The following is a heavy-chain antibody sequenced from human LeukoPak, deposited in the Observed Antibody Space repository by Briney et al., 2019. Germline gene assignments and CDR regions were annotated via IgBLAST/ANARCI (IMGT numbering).Heavy chain of an antibody. V-gene: IGHV3-21*01. D-gene: IGHD6-19*01. CDR1: GFTFSSYS. CDR3: ARDKRYSSGWYPY. CDR2: ISSSSSYI. J-gene: IGHJ4*02. Sequence: GGSLRLSCAASGFTFSSYSMTWVRQAPGKGLEWVSSISSSSSYIYYADSVKGRFAISRDNAKTSLYLQMNSLRAEDTAVYYCARDKRYSSGWYPYWGQGTLVTVSS.